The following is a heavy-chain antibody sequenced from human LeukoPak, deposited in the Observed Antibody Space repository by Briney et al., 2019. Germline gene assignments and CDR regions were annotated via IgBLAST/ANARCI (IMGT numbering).Heavy chain of an antibody. J-gene: IGHJ4*02. CDR1: GTSISSLY. Sequence: PSETLSLTCTVSGTSISSLYWSWLRQPPGKGLEWIGYIGYVHNSGSTNYSPSLKSRVTISLDTSKNQCSLKLNSVTAADAAVYYCARSGNWNDLDYWGQGTLVTVSS. CDR3: ARSGNWNDLDY. D-gene: IGHD1-1*01. CDR2: IGYVHNSGST. V-gene: IGHV4-59*11.